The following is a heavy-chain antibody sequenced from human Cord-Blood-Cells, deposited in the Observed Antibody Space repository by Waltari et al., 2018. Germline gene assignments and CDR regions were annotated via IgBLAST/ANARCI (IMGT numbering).Heavy chain of an antibody. V-gene: IGHV6-1*01. J-gene: IGHJ5*02. CDR3: ARDQDSSGWYGENWFDP. D-gene: IGHD6-19*01. CDR1: GDSVPSNSAA. Sequence: QVQLQQSGPGLVKPSQTLSLTCAISGDSVPSNSAAWNWIRQSPSRGLEWLGRTYYRSKWYNDYAVSVKSRITINPDTSKNQFSLQLNSVTPEGTAVYYCARDQDSSGWYGENWFDPWGQGTLVTVSS. CDR2: TYYRSKWYN.